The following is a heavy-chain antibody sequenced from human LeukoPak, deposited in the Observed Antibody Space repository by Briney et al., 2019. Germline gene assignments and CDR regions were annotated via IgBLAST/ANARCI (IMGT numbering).Heavy chain of an antibody. CDR1: GGTFSSYA. D-gene: IGHD6-6*01. J-gene: IGHJ6*02. CDR2: IIPIFGTA. CDR3: ARDRGSSSLFGYYYYGMDV. V-gene: IGHV1-69*13. Sequence: ASVKVSCKASGGTFSSYAISWVRQAPGQGLEWMGGIIPIFGTANYAQKFQGRVTITADESTSTAYMELSSLRSEDTAVYYCARDRGSSSLFGYYYYGMDVWGQGTTVTVSS.